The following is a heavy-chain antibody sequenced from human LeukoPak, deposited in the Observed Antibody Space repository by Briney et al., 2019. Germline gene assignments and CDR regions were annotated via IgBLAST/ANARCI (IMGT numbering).Heavy chain of an antibody. CDR3: ARGRLLLRLSGSYPFDY. V-gene: IGHV1-18*01. Sequence: WASVKVSCKTSGYIFAHNGISWVRQAPGQGPEWMGWISAYNGDTNYAQNFQGRVTMTRNTSISTAYMELSSLRSEDTAVYYCARGRLLLRLSGSYPFDYWGQGTLVTVSS. J-gene: IGHJ4*02. CDR2: ISAYNGDT. CDR1: GYIFAHNG. D-gene: IGHD1-26*01.